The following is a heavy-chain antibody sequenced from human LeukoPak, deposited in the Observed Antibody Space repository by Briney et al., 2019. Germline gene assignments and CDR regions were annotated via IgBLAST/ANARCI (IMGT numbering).Heavy chain of an antibody. CDR3: ASLSIAAPSDY. J-gene: IGHJ4*02. Sequence: PGGSLRLSCVASGFTFSNHGFHWVRQAPGKGPEGVAVIWYDGSKKFYADSVKGRFTISRDDSKNTLYLQMDSLRAEDTAVYYCASLSIAAPSDYWGQGTLVTVSS. V-gene: IGHV3-33*01. CDR2: IWYDGSKK. CDR1: GFTFSNHG. D-gene: IGHD6-6*01.